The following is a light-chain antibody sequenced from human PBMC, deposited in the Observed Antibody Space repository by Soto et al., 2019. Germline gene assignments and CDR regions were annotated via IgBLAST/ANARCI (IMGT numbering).Light chain of an antibody. Sequence: QSVLTQPTSVSGSPGQSITISCTGNHNDIGTYDYVSWYQQHPGRAPRLLIHGVTTRPSGISDRFSASKSGLTASLTISGLQPEDEADYYCSSYTHSSAVVFGGWTTVTVL. V-gene: IGLV2-14*03. CDR1: HNDIGTYDY. CDR3: SSYTHSSAVV. CDR2: GVT. J-gene: IGLJ2*01.